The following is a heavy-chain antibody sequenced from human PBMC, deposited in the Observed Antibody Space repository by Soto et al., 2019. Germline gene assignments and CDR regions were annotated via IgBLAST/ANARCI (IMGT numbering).Heavy chain of an antibody. CDR1: GGTFSSYA. CDR2: IIPIFGTA. J-gene: IGHJ6*02. D-gene: IGHD1-26*01. CDR3: ARNIVGATTHKEEDYYYYGMDV. Sequence: GASVKVSCKASGGTFSSYAISWVRQAPGQGLEWKGGIIPIFGTANYAQKFQGRVTITADESTSTAYMELSSLRSEDTAVYYCARNIVGATTHKEEDYYYYGMDVWGQGTTVTVSS. V-gene: IGHV1-69*13.